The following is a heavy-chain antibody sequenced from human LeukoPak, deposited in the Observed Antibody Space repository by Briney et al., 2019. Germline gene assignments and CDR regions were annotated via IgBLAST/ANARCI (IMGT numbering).Heavy chain of an antibody. CDR2: ISGSAGST. V-gene: IGHV3-23*01. J-gene: IGHJ4*02. D-gene: IGHD6-19*01. Sequence: GGSLTLSCAASGFTFSTYAMSWVRQAPGKGLGWVSAISGSAGSTNYADSVKGRFTISRDNSKNTLSLQMNSLRAEDTAVYYCAKASSSAWRDDFDYWGQGTLVTVSS. CDR3: AKASSSAWRDDFDY. CDR1: GFTFSTYA.